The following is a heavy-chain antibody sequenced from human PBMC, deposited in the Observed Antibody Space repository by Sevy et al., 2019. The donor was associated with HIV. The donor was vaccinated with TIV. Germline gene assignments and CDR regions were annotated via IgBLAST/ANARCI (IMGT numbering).Heavy chain of an antibody. Sequence: SETLSLTCAVSGYSISSGYYWGWIRQPPGKGLEWIGSIYHGGSTYYNPSLKSRVTIPVDTSKNQFSLKLSSVTAADTAVYYCARDYYGSGSYYAFDIWGQGTMVTVSS. CDR2: IYHGGST. V-gene: IGHV4-38-2*02. J-gene: IGHJ3*02. D-gene: IGHD3-10*01. CDR3: ARDYYGSGSYYAFDI. CDR1: GYSISSGYY.